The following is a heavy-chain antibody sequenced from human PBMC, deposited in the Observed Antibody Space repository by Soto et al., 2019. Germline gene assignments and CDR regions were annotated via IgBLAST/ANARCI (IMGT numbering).Heavy chain of an antibody. J-gene: IGHJ4*02. CDR2: IWYDGSNK. CDR3: ARGNYDFCSGLDY. Sequence: PGGSLRLSCAASGFTFSRYGMHWVRQAPGKGLEWVAVIWYDGSNKWYADSVKGRFTISRDNSKNTLYLEMNSLRAEDTAVYYCARGNYDFCSGLDYWGQGALVTVS. V-gene: IGHV3-33*01. D-gene: IGHD3-3*01. CDR1: GFTFSRYG.